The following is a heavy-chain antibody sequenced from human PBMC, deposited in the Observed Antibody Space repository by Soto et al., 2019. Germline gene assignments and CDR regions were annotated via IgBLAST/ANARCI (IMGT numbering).Heavy chain of an antibody. Sequence: VQLAQSGAEVKEPGASVKVSCTASGYTFTNYAMHWVRQAPGQSLEWMGWINGGNGDTNYSQNFLGRLTITRDTSASTAYRELSSLTSEATAVYYCDPSVIISTDTLNWFEPWGQGTLVTVSS. V-gene: IGHV1-3*01. CDR1: GYTFTNYA. D-gene: IGHD2-21*02. J-gene: IGHJ5*02. CDR2: INGGNGDT. CDR3: DPSVIISTDTLNWFEP.